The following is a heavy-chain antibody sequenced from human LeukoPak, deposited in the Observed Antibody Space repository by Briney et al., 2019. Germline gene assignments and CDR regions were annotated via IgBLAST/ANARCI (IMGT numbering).Heavy chain of an antibody. V-gene: IGHV5-10-1*01. Sequence: GESLKISCKGSGYSFTSYWISWVRQMPGKGLEWMGRIDPSDSYTNYSPSFQGHVTISADKSISTAHPQWSSLKASDTAMYYCARPPFPTFGGVIAPSDYWGQGTLVTVSS. D-gene: IGHD3-16*02. J-gene: IGHJ4*02. CDR1: GYSFTSYW. CDR3: ARPPFPTFGGVIAPSDY. CDR2: IDPSDSYT.